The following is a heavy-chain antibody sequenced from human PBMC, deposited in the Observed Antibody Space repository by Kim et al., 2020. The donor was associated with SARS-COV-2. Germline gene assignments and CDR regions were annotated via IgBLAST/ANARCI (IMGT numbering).Heavy chain of an antibody. CDR1: GGSFSGYF. D-gene: IGHD6-19*01. V-gene: IGHV4-34*01. Sequence: SETLSLTCAVYGGSFSGYFRSWIRQPPGKGLEWIGEISDRGSIYFNPSLKGRVTISEDKSENQFSLRLNSVTAADTAVYFCAQTSSGWYPIDHWGQGTLV. CDR3: AQTSSGWYPIDH. J-gene: IGHJ4*02. CDR2: ISDRGSI.